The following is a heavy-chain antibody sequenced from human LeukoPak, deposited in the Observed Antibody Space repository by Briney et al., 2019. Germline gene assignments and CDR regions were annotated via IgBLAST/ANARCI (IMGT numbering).Heavy chain of an antibody. Sequence: SETLSLTCTVSGGSISSSRYYWGWIRQPPGKGLEWIGYVYSSGSTNYNPSLKSRVTMSVDTSEKQFSLKLNSVTATDTAVYYCARSPSALYTSGWYYFDYWGQGTLVTVSS. J-gene: IGHJ4*02. V-gene: IGHV4-61*05. CDR3: ARSPSALYTSGWYYFDY. CDR1: GGSISSSRYY. CDR2: VYSSGST. D-gene: IGHD6-19*01.